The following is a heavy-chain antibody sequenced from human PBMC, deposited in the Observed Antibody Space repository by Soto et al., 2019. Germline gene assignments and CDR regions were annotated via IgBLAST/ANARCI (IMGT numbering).Heavy chain of an antibody. CDR3: ARARTNYDY. CDR2: ISGGGGST. CDR1: GFTFSNYA. J-gene: IGHJ4*02. D-gene: IGHD3-3*01. Sequence: EVQLLESGGGLVQPGGSLRLSCAASGFTFSNYAMTWVRQAPGKGLEWVSTISGGGGSTYYADSVKGRFTISRDNSKNTLYLQMNGLRAEDTAVYYCARARTNYDYWGQGTLVTVSS. V-gene: IGHV3-23*01.